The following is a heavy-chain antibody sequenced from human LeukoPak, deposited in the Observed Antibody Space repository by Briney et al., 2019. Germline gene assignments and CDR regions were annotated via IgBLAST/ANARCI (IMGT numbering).Heavy chain of an antibody. D-gene: IGHD5-24*01. CDR2: IIPIFGTA. CDR3: AREWDGYSWANGSYFDY. CDR1: GGTFSSYA. J-gene: IGHJ4*02. Sequence: SVKVSCKASGGTFSSYAISWVRQAPGQGLGWMGGIIPIFGTANYAQKFQGRVTITADESTSTAYMELSSLRSEDTAVYYCAREWDGYSWANGSYFDYWGQGTLVTVSS. V-gene: IGHV1-69*13.